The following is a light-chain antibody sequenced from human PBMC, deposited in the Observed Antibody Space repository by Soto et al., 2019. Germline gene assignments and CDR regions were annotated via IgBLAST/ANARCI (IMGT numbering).Light chain of an antibody. CDR2: KAS. CDR3: LQDHDDSWT. Sequence: DIQMTQSPSILSASVGDRVTITCRASQSISSWLAWYQQKPGKAPNLLIHKASHLESGVPSRFSGSGSGTEFTLTVSSLQPEDFATYYCLQDHDDSWTFGQGTKVDIK. J-gene: IGKJ1*01. V-gene: IGKV1-5*03. CDR1: QSISSW.